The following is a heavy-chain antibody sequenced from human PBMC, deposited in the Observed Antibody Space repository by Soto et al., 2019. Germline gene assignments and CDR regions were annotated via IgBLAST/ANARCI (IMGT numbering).Heavy chain of an antibody. CDR2: VSGSGGTT. CDR3: ARCTVDTIVTSGWCHYLDP. D-gene: IGHD6-19*01. CDR1: GFTFSSPA. Sequence: EVQLLDSGGGLVQPGGSLRLSCAASGFTFSSPAMSWVRQAPGKGLEWVSAVSGSGGTTYYADSVRGRFTISRANSKHTLSLHMNSLRAADTAIYFCARCTVDTIVTSGWCHYLDPWGQGTLVTVSS. V-gene: IGHV3-23*01. J-gene: IGHJ5*02.